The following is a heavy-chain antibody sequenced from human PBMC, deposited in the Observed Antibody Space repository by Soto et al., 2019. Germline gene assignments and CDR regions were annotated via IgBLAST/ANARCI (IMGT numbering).Heavy chain of an antibody. CDR3: ARGGVFDWLSFYS. J-gene: IGHJ4*02. Sequence: SETLSLTCTVSGGSISSSSYYWGWIRQPPGKGLEWIGSIYYSGSTYYNPSLKSRVTILLDKSKNHFSLKLSSVTAADTAVYYCARGGVFDWLSFYSWGQGALVTVSS. CDR2: IYYSGST. D-gene: IGHD3-9*01. CDR1: GGSISSSSYY. V-gene: IGHV4-39*07.